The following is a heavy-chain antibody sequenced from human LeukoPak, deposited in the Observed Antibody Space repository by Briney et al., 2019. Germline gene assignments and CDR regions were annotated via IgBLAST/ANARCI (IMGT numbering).Heavy chain of an antibody. CDR3: ARGSVMTDY. J-gene: IGHJ4*02. CDR1: GGSFSGYY. Sequence: PSETLSLTCAVYGGSFSGYYWSWIRQPPGKGLEWIGEINHSGSTNYNPSLKSRVTISVDTSKNQFSLKLSSVTAADTAVYYCARGSVMTDYWAREPWSPSPQ. V-gene: IGHV4-34*01. CDR2: INHSGST. D-gene: IGHD2-8*01.